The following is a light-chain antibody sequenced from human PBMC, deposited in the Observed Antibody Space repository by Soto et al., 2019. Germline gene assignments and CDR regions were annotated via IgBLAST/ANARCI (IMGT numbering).Light chain of an antibody. CDR3: QLYHTGPA. J-gene: IGKJ4*02. V-gene: IGKV3-15*01. Sequence: EIVMTQSPATLSVSPGERVTLSCRASQSVFSSLAWYQQKPGQATRLLLCGAATRATAIPARFSGSGYGTDFTLTISSVQAEDFAVYCCQLYHTGPAFGRGTRVEIK. CDR2: GAA. CDR1: QSVFSS.